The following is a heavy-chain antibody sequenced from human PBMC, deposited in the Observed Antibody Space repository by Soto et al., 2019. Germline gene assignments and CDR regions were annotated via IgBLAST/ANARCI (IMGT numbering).Heavy chain of an antibody. CDR3: ARGRAYGLDY. D-gene: IGHD3-10*01. Sequence: SETLSLTCAVYGGSFSGYYWSWIRQPPGKGLEWIGEINHSGSTNYNPSLKSRVIISVDTSKNQFSLKLSSVTAADTAVYYCARGRAYGLDYWGQGTLVTVSS. CDR1: GGSFSGYY. CDR2: INHSGST. J-gene: IGHJ4*02. V-gene: IGHV4-34*01.